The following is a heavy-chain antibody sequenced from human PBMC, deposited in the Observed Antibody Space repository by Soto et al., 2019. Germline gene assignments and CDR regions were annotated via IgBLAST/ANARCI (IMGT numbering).Heavy chain of an antibody. CDR2: IYTSGTT. CDR1: GGSISSYY. V-gene: IGHV4-4*07. J-gene: IGHJ6*02. CDR3: AGDQGYYYSGTDV. Sequence: SETLSLTCTVSGGSISSYYWSWIRQPAGKGLEWIGRIYTSGTTYYNPSLKSRVTMSVDTSKNQLSLEVTSMTAADTAVYFCAGDQGYYYSGTDVWGQGTTVTVSS.